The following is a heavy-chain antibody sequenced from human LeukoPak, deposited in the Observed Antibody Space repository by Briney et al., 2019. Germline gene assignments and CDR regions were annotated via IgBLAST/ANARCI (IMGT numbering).Heavy chain of an antibody. CDR2: IYYSGST. CDR1: GGSISSGDYY. Sequence: PSQTLSLTCTVSGGSISSGDYYWSWIRQPPGKGLEWIGYIYYSGSTYYNPSLKSRVTISVDTSKNQLPLKLSSVTAADTAVYYCGRGCSSTSCPVDYWGEGTLVTVSS. CDR3: GRGCSSTSCPVDY. V-gene: IGHV4-30-4*01. D-gene: IGHD2-2*01. J-gene: IGHJ4*02.